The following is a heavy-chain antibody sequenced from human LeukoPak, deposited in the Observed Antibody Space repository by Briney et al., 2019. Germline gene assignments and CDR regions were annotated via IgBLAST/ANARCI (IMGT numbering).Heavy chain of an antibody. CDR2: ISYDADVK. Sequence: QPGRSLRLSSAASGFTLRTYAIHWVRQAPGKGLQWVAFISYDADVKYYADSVRGRFTVSRDNSKNTLSLQMNSLRPEDTAVYYCARDFSTWYSIDYWGRGTLVTVSS. CDR3: ARDFSTWYSIDY. CDR1: GFTLRTYA. J-gene: IGHJ4*02. D-gene: IGHD2-15*01. V-gene: IGHV3-30-3*01.